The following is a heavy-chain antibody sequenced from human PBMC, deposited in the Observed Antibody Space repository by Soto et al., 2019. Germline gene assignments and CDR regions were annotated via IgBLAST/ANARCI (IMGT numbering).Heavy chain of an antibody. CDR1: GDTFSRST. CDR2: IIPMLGMS. D-gene: IGHD3-10*01. Sequence: QVQLVQPGAEVTKPGSSVTVSCTASGDTFSRSTLSWVRQAPGQRLEWMGRIIPMLGMSNSALKFQGRLTISADTPTNKVYMHLKSLRSDDTAVYYCATSYGSGSAHFDSWGQGTLVTVSS. J-gene: IGHJ4*02. V-gene: IGHV1-69*02. CDR3: ATSYGSGSAHFDS.